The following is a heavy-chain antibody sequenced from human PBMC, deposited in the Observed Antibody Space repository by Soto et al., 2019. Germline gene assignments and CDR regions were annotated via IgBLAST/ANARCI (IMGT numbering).Heavy chain of an antibody. Sequence: SETLSLTCTVSGGSISSGDYYWGWIRQPPGKGLEWIGYVYYSGTTYSHPSPNSRVSISVDTSENQFSLRLTSVTAADTAVYYCVTVNLVGAAYYFDYWGPGTLVTVSS. CDR1: GGSISSGDYY. CDR2: VYYSGTT. V-gene: IGHV4-30-4*01. CDR3: VTVNLVGAAYYFDY. D-gene: IGHD1-26*01. J-gene: IGHJ4*02.